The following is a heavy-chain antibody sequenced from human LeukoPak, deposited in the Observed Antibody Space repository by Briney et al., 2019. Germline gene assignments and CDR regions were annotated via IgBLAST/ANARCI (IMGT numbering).Heavy chain of an antibody. Sequence: SETLSLTCTVSGGSISSGDYYWSWIRQPPGKGLEWIGYIYYSGSTYYNPSLKSRVTISVDTSKNQSSLKLSSVTAADTAVYYCARAVNYYDSSGYYRYFDYWGQGTLVTVSS. J-gene: IGHJ4*02. D-gene: IGHD3-22*01. V-gene: IGHV4-30-4*08. CDR3: ARAVNYYDSSGYYRYFDY. CDR2: IYYSGST. CDR1: GGSISSGDYY.